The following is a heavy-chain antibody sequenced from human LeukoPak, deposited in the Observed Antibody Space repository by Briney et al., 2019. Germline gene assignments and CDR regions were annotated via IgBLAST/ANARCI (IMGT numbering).Heavy chain of an antibody. J-gene: IGHJ4*02. Sequence: GGSLRLSCAASGFTFSSYAMSWVRKAPGQGLEWVSAISGSGGSTYYADSVKGRFTISRDNSKNTLYLQMNSLRAEDTAVYYCAKDTAIQSGDLFDYWGQGTLVTVSS. CDR3: AKDTAIQSGDLFDY. CDR2: ISGSGGST. CDR1: GFTFSSYA. D-gene: IGHD3-10*01. V-gene: IGHV3-23*01.